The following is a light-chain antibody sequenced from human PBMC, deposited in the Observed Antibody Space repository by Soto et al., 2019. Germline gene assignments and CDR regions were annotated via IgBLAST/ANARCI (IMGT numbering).Light chain of an antibody. CDR3: SSYAGRSDIV. J-gene: IGLJ1*01. V-gene: IGLV2-8*01. CDR2: AVT. Sequence: QSALTQPPSASGSPGKSVTISCTGTSSDVGGYNFVSWYQQHPGRAPKLIISAVTNRPSGVPDRFSGSKSGNTASLTVSGLQADDEADYYCSSYAGRSDIVFGTGTKVTVL. CDR1: SSDVGGYNF.